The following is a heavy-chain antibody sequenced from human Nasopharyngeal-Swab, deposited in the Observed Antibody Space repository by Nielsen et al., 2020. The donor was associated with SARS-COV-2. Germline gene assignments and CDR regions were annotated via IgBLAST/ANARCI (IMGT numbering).Heavy chain of an antibody. V-gene: IGHV3-53*01. D-gene: IGHD2-2*01. J-gene: IGHJ5*02. Sequence: GESLTISCAVSGLTFSSTYMSWVRQAPGKGLEWVSVTEIGGTTHYADSVKGRFSISSDSSTNTLYLQMNNVRAEDTAVYYCARDLGGGYCTTTNCPGSWGQGTLVTVSS. CDR1: GLTFSSTY. CDR2: TEIGGTT. CDR3: ARDLGGGYCTTTNCPGS.